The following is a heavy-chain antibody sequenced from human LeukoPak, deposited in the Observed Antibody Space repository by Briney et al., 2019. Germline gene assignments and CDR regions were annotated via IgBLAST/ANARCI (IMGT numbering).Heavy chain of an antibody. CDR3: ARVYRTNGVCQSPHTWFDP. D-gene: IGHD2-8*01. CDR2: VYNTGTT. CDR1: GGSISRSSYY. J-gene: IGHJ5*02. V-gene: IGHV4-39*07. Sequence: SETLSLTCTVSGGSISRSSYYWGWIRQPPGRGLEWFGRVYNTGTTSYDSSLKSRVTISVDPSQNQLSLKLSSVTSAETAVYYCARVYRTNGVCQSPHTWFDPWGQGTLVTVSS.